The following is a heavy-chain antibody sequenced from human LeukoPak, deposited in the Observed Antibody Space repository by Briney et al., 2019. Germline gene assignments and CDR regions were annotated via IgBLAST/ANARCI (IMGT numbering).Heavy chain of an antibody. CDR1: GGSISSYY. V-gene: IGHV4-59*01. CDR3: ARESSWGNFDY. J-gene: IGHJ4*02. CDR2: IYYSGST. D-gene: IGHD7-27*01. Sequence: SETLSLTCTVSGGSISSYYWSWIRQPPGKGLEWIGYIYYSGSTNYNPFLKSRVTISVDTSKNQFSLKLSYVTAADTAVYFCARESSWGNFDYWGQGTLVTVSS.